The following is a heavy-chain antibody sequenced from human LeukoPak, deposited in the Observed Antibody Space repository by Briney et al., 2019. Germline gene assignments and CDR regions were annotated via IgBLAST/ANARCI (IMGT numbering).Heavy chain of an antibody. CDR3: ARSAGHCADGLCYSHNWFDP. CDR2: IYPDDSDT. V-gene: IGHV5-51*01. D-gene: IGHD2-8*01. CDR1: RHSFTNSW. Sequence: GESLKISCQGSRHSFTNSWIAWVRQQPGKGLEWMGLIYPDDSDTRYNPSFQGQVTISADKSISTAYLQWSGLKASDTAIYYCARSAGHCADGLCYSHNWFDPWGQGTLVTVSS. J-gene: IGHJ5*02.